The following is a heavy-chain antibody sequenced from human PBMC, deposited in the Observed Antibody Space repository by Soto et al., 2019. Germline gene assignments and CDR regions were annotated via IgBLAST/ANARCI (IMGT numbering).Heavy chain of an antibody. V-gene: IGHV3-74*01. Sequence: GGSLRLSCSASGFSFGSNSMAWVRQAPGKGLVWVSRINSDGSSTSYADSVKGRFTISRDNAKNTLYLQMNSLRAEDTAVYYCAREIFYWGQGTLVTVSS. D-gene: IGHD2-15*01. J-gene: IGHJ4*02. CDR1: GFSFGSNS. CDR2: INSDGSST. CDR3: AREIFY.